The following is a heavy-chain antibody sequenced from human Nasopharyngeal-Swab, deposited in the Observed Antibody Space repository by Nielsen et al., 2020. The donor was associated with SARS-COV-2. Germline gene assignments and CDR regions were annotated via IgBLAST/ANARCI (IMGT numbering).Heavy chain of an antibody. CDR2: INHSGST. CDR1: GGSFSGYY. CDR3: ARGPIRGYSYGFGYFDY. V-gene: IGHV4-34*01. Sequence: SETLSLTCAVYGGSFSGYYWSWIRQPPGKGLEWIGEINHSGSTNYNPSLKSRVTISVDTSKKQFSLKLSSVTAADTAVYYCARGPIRGYSYGFGYFDYWGQGTLVTVSS. J-gene: IGHJ4*02. D-gene: IGHD5-18*01.